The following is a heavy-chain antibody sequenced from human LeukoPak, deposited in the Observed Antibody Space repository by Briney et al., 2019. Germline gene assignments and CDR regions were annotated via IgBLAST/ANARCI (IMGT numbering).Heavy chain of an antibody. CDR2: ISPTGDT. CDR1: GYSITSGFY. V-gene: IGHV4-38-2*01. Sequence: SETLSLTCAVSGYSITSGFYWGWIRKPPGEGLEWIASISPTGDTYYSPSLKSRVTISVDTSKNHFSLRLTSVTAADTAVYYCASLLAGSSFGDWGQGTLVTVSS. J-gene: IGHJ4*02. D-gene: IGHD6-6*01. CDR3: ASLLAGSSFGD.